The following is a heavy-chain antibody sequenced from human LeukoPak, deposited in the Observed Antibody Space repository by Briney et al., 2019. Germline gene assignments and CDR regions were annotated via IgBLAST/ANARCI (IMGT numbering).Heavy chain of an antibody. Sequence: ASVKVSCKASGYTFINNWMHWVRQAPGQGLEWIGLINPTGTRTGYAQKLQGGVTMTRDMSTSTDYMELSSLRSEDTAIYYCARDNSVGDIAWWFDPWGQGTLVTVST. CDR1: GYTFINNW. V-gene: IGHV1-46*01. J-gene: IGHJ5*02. CDR2: INPTGTRT. CDR3: ARDNSVGDIAWWFDP. D-gene: IGHD3-10*01.